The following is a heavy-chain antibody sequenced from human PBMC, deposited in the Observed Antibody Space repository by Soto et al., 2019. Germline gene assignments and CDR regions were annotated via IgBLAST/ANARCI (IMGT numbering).Heavy chain of an antibody. CDR3: TSGAGIAVAGRDS. V-gene: IGHV3-73*01. Sequence: GGSLRLSCAASGFTFSGSAMHWVRQASGKGLEWVGRIRSKANSYATAYAASVKGRFTISRDDSKNTAYLQMNSLKTEDTAVYYCTSGAGIAVAGRDSWGQGTLVTVSS. CDR2: IRSKANSYAT. J-gene: IGHJ5*02. D-gene: IGHD6-19*01. CDR1: GFTFSGSA.